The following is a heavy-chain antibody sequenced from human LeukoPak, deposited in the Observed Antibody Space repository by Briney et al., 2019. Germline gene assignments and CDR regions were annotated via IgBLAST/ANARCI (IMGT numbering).Heavy chain of an antibody. J-gene: IGHJ4*02. V-gene: IGHV3-43D*03. CDR3: AKSPAGREYYFDY. CDR1: GFTFDVYA. D-gene: IGHD3-10*01. Sequence: PGGSLRLSCAASGFTFDVYAMHWVRQAPGKGLEWVSLISWDGCSTHYADSVKGRFTISRDNSKNSLYLQMNSLRAEDTALYYCAKSPAGREYYFDYWGQGTLVTVSS. CDR2: ISWDGCST.